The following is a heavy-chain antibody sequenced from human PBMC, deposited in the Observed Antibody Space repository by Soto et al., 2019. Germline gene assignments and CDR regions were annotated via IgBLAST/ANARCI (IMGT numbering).Heavy chain of an antibody. J-gene: IGHJ4*02. CDR3: ARFPLWFGELDY. V-gene: IGHV4-30-2*01. D-gene: IGHD3-10*01. CDR2: LHHSGDT. Sequence: QLQLRESGSGLVRPSQTLSLTCTVSGASIGSGSYSWNWICQPPGKGLEWIGYLHHSGDTYFNPSLRRRVSISVDRSNNQFSLKLISVTAADTAVYYCARFPLWFGELDYWGQGALVTVSS. CDR1: GASIGSGSYS.